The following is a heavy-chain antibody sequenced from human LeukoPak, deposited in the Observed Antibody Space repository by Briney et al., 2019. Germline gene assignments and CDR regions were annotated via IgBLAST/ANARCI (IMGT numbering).Heavy chain of an antibody. J-gene: IGHJ4*02. V-gene: IGHV3-30*04. D-gene: IGHD1-26*01. CDR3: ARVHTERASLPPFDH. CDR2: ITYDGSSK. CDR1: QFTFRTYA. Sequence: GGSLRLSCATSQFTFRTYAMHWVRQAPGKGLEWVALITYDGSSKYYADSVRGRFSISRDNSKNTLYLGMNSLRRDDTAVYFCARVHTERASLPPFDHWGQGSLVTVSS.